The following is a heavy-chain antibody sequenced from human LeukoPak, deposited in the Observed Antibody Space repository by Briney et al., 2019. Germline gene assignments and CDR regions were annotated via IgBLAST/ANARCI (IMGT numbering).Heavy chain of an antibody. Sequence: GGSLRLSCAASGFTFSSYAMSWVRQAPGKGLEWVSAISGSGGSTYYADSVKGRFTISRDNSRNTLYLQMNSLRAEDTAVYYCAKDSGYSYANYFDYWGQGTLVTVSS. CDR2: ISGSGGST. J-gene: IGHJ4*02. D-gene: IGHD5-18*01. CDR3: AKDSGYSYANYFDY. CDR1: GFTFSSYA. V-gene: IGHV3-23*01.